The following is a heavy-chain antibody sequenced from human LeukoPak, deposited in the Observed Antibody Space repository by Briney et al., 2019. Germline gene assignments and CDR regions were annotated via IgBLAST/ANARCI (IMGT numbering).Heavy chain of an antibody. CDR2: IRRKPSGGTT. V-gene: IGHV3-49*03. Sequence: GGSLRLSCVTSGFTFTDYAISWFRQAPGKGLEWVGFIRRKPSGGTTDYAAFVKGRFTISRDNSKSIVYLQMNSLDSEDTALYYCTRVVGYTYGWSDWGQGTLVTVSS. CDR1: GFTFTDYA. CDR3: TRVVGYTYGWSD. D-gene: IGHD1-1*01. J-gene: IGHJ4*02.